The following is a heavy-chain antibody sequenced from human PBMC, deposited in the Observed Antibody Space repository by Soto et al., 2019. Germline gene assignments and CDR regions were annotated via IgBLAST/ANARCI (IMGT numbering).Heavy chain of an antibody. J-gene: IGHJ4*02. CDR3: ARQIYDSDTGPNFQYYFDS. D-gene: IGHD3-22*01. V-gene: IGHV5-10-1*01. CDR1: VYSFAGYW. CDR2: IDPSDSQT. Sequence: PGESLKISCKGSVYSFAGYWITWVRQKPGKGLEWMGRIDPSDSQTYYSPSFRGHVTISVTKSITTVFLQWSSLRASDTAMYYCARQIYDSDTGPNFQYYFDSWGKGTPVPVSS.